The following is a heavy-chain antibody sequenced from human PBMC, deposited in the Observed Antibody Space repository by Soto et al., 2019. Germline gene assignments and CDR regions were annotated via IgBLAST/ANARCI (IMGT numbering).Heavy chain of an antibody. CDR1: GGSISRGDYY. Sequence: SETLSLTCTVSGGSISRGDYYWSWIRQPPGKGLEWIGYIYYSGSTYYNPSLKSRVTISVDTSKNQFSLKLSSVTAADTAVYYCAGRGYSYLYYYYGMDVWGQGTTVTVSS. D-gene: IGHD5-18*01. J-gene: IGHJ6*02. V-gene: IGHV4-30-4*02. CDR3: AGRGYSYLYYYYGMDV. CDR2: IYYSGST.